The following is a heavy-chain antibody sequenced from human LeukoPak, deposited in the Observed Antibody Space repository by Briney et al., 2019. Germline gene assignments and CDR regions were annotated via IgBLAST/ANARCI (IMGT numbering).Heavy chain of an antibody. J-gene: IGHJ4*02. D-gene: IGHD6-6*01. V-gene: IGHV1-69*02. CDR2: IIPILGIA. CDR3: ASRYSSSSGSFDY. CDR1: GGTFSSYT. Sequence: GSSVKVSCKASGGTFSSYTISWVRQALGQGLEWMGRIIPILGIANYAQKFQGRVTITADKSTSTAYMELSSLRSEDTAVYYCASRYSSSSGSFDYWGQGTLVTVSS.